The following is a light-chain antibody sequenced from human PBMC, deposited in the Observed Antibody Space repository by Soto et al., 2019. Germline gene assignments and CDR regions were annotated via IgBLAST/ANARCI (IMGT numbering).Light chain of an antibody. V-gene: IGLV1-44*01. Sequence: QAVVTQPPSASGTPGQRVTISCSGSTFNIGSNTVSWYQHLPGTSPKLLIYNNVQRPSGVPDRFSGSKSGTSASLAISGLQSEDESDYYCAAWDDGLNTVLFGGGTKVTVL. J-gene: IGLJ2*01. CDR1: TFNIGSNT. CDR3: AAWDDGLNTVL. CDR2: NNV.